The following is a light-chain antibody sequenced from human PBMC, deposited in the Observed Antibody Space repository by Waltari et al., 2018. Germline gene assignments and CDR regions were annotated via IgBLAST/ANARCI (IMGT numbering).Light chain of an antibody. Sequence: EIFLTQSPATLSVSAGGRAALSCRASQSVGTSLAWYQHRAGQAPRLLIYDASKRAAGIPARFSGSGSGTDFTLAIDTLEPEDFAVYYCQQRNTWPRTFGQGTKVEI. V-gene: IGKV3-11*01. J-gene: IGKJ1*01. CDR1: QSVGTS. CDR3: QQRNTWPRT. CDR2: DAS.